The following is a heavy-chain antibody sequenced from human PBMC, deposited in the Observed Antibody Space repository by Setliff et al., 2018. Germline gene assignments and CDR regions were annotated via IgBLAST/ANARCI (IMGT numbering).Heavy chain of an antibody. Sequence: PGGSLRLSCAASVFTFSDYYMTWIRQAPGKGLECISYTSNTGITTYYADSVKGRFTISRDNAKNSVYLQMNSLRAEDTAIYYCATTRVWIPVLDSCGQGTLVTVSS. CDR2: TSNTGITT. CDR3: ATTRVWIPVLDS. J-gene: IGHJ4*02. V-gene: IGHV3-11*01. CDR1: VFTFSDYY. D-gene: IGHD5-18*01.